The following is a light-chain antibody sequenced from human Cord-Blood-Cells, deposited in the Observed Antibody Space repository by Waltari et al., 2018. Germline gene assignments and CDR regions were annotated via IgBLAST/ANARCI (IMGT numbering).Light chain of an antibody. CDR1: QSVSSY. V-gene: IGKV3-11*01. CDR2: DAS. Sequence: EIVLTQSPATLSLSPGERVTLSCRASQSVSSYLAWYQQKPCQAPRLLIYDASNRATGIPARFSGSGSGTDFTLTISSLEPEDFAVYYCQQRSNWPPMYTFGQGTKLEIK. J-gene: IGKJ2*01. CDR3: QQRSNWPPMYT.